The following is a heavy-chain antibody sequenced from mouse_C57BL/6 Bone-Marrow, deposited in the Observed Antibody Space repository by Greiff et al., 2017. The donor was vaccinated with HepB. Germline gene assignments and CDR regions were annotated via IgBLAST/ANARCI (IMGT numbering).Heavy chain of an antibody. CDR2: ISNLAYSI. CDR3: ARKGLSSKAMDY. V-gene: IGHV5-15*01. D-gene: IGHD1-1*01. CDR1: GFTFRDYG. J-gene: IGHJ4*01. Sequence: EVQLVESGGGLVQPGGSLKLSCAASGFTFRDYGMAWVRQAPRKGPEWVAFISNLAYSIYYADTVTGRFTISRENAKNTLYLEMSSLRSEDTAMYYCARKGLSSKAMDYWGQGTSVTVSS.